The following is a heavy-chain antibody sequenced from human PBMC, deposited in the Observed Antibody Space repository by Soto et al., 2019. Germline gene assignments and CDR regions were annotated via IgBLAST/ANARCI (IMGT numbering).Heavy chain of an antibody. CDR2: INHSGST. CDR1: GGSLSGYY. J-gene: IGHJ4*02. V-gene: IGHV4-34*01. D-gene: IGHD1-26*01. CDR3: ARVGSYLLTIDY. Sequence: SETLSLTCAVYGGSLSGYYWSWIRQPPGKGLEWIGEINHSGSTNYNPSLKSRVTISVDTSKNQFSLKLSSVTAADTAVYYCARVGSYLLTIDYWGQGTLVTVSS.